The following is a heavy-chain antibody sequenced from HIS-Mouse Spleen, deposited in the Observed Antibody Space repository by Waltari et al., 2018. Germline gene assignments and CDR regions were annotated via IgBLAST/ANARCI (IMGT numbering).Heavy chain of an antibody. CDR3: AREYRGYYDSSGYAYIHFDY. Sequence: QLQLQESGPGLVKPSETLSLTCTVSGGSISSSSYYWGWIRQPHGKGLEWIGSIYYSGSTYYNPSLKSRVTISVDTSKNQFSLKLSSVTAADTAVYYCAREYRGYYDSSGYAYIHFDYWGQGTLVTVSS. D-gene: IGHD3-22*01. CDR2: IYYSGST. CDR1: GGSISSSSYY. J-gene: IGHJ4*02. V-gene: IGHV4-39*07.